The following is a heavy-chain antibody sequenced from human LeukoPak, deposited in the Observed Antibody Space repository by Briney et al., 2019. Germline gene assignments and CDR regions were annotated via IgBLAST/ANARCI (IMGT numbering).Heavy chain of an antibody. CDR2: INKDESEK. CDR1: GFLLSNHW. Sequence: PGSSPRLSCAASGFLLSNHWMTWVRKAPGKGPEWVANINKDESEKYYVDSVKGRFTISRDTAKNSLYLQMNHLRVEDTALYYCARNNDMDVWGQGTTVIVSS. D-gene: IGHD1/OR15-1a*01. J-gene: IGHJ6*02. CDR3: ARNNDMDV. V-gene: IGHV3-7*03.